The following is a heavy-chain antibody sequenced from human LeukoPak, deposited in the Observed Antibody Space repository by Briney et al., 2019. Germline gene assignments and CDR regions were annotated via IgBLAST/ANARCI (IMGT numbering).Heavy chain of an antibody. CDR2: IYYSGRT. V-gene: IGHV4-39*07. D-gene: IGHD1-26*01. CDR3: TRGGVGATKVRFDY. CDR1: GGSISSSSYY. J-gene: IGHJ4*02. Sequence: SETLSLTCTVSGGSISSSSYYWGWIRQPPGKGLVWIGSIYYSGRTYYSPSLKSRVTISVDTSKHQFSLQLSSVTAADTAVYYCTRGGVGATKVRFDYWGQGTLVTVSS.